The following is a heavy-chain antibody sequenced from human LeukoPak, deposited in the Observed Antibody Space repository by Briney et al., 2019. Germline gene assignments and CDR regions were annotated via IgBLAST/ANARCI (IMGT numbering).Heavy chain of an antibody. D-gene: IGHD4-17*01. V-gene: IGHV3-23*01. CDR2: ISGSDGTT. CDR3: AKLLDAVTRFRNAFDI. J-gene: IGHJ3*02. Sequence: GGSLRLSCAASGFTFSNYAVTWVRQTPGKGLEWVSTISGSDGTTYYADSVKGRFTISRDDSKNTLYLHMNSLRAEDTAVYYCAKLLDAVTRFRNAFDIWGQGTMVTVSS. CDR1: GFTFSNYA.